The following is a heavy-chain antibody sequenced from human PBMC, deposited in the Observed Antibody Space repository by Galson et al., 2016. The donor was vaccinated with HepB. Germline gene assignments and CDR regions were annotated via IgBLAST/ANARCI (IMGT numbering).Heavy chain of an antibody. CDR2: IYFNGRDI. Sequence: SLRLSCAASGFTFRNYGMHWVRQAPGKGWEWLAVIYFNGRDIYYADSVKGRFTISRDTSKNKLYLQMNSLRAEDTAVYYCVRDRATYDSSGYWFDYWGQGALVTVSS. J-gene: IGHJ4*02. CDR3: VRDRATYDSSGYWFDY. V-gene: IGHV3-33*08. CDR1: GFTFRNYG. D-gene: IGHD3-22*01.